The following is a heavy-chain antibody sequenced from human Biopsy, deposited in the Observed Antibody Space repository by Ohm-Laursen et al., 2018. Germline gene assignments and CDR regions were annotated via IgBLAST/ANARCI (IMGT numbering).Heavy chain of an antibody. CDR2: NIPILGTG. J-gene: IGHJ1*01. CDR3: ATKLTGYFHH. CDR1: GGTFSNYG. Sequence: SVKVSCKVPGGTFSNYGVNWVRQAPGQGLEWLGGNIPILGTGNYAQKFQDRVTVAADTSTSTATMELRSLRSDDTAVYYYATKLTGYFHHWGQGTLVIVSS. D-gene: IGHD3-9*01. V-gene: IGHV1-69*06.